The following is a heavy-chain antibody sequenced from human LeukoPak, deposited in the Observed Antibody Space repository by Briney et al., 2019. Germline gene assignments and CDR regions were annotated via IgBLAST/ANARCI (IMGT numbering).Heavy chain of an antibody. CDR1: GYTFTSYY. Sequence: ASVKVSCKASGYTFTSYYMHWVRQAPGQGLEWMGIINPSGGSTSYAQKFQGSVTMTRDTSTSTVYMELSSLRSADTAVYYCARSITMIVVVTPSGYFDLWGRGTLVTVSS. J-gene: IGHJ2*01. V-gene: IGHV1-46*01. CDR2: INPSGGST. CDR3: ARSITMIVVVTPSGYFDL. D-gene: IGHD3-22*01.